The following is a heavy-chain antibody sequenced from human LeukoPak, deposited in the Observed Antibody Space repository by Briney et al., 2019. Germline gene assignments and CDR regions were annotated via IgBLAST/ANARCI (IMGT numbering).Heavy chain of an antibody. CDR2: VYSSGNV. D-gene: IGHD2/OR15-2a*01. V-gene: IGHV4-39*01. J-gene: IGHJ4*02. CDR1: GVSVNSRSFY. Sequence: SETLSLTCSVSGVSVNSRSFYWNWVRQPPGKGLEWFGSVYSSGNVYQSPSLQSRGAISVDASNNSFSLTLKSVTAADTAVYFCVRGAMVSKPGDFWGQGALVIVSS. CDR3: VRGAMVSKPGDF.